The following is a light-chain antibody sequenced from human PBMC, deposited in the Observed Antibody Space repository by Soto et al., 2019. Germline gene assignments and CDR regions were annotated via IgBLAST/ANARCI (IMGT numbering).Light chain of an antibody. Sequence: DNVMTQSPDSLAVSLGVRATINCKSSQGVLYSSNNQNYLAWYQHRPGQPPRLLISWASTRESGVPDRFTGSGSGTDFTLTISSLQTEDVAVYFCQQYYSSPPTFGGGTKV. CDR2: WAS. CDR1: QGVLYSSNNQNY. V-gene: IGKV4-1*01. CDR3: QQYYSSPPT. J-gene: IGKJ4*01.